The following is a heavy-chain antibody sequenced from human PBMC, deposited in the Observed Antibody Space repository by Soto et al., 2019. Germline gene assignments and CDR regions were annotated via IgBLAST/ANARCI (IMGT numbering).Heavy chain of an antibody. Sequence: QLVQSGGEVKEPGASVQVSCKASGYTFNNYDITWVRQAPGQGLEWLGWISVYNGNKNYAKKVQGRVSMTADTSTSTAHMELRSLQSDDTAVYFCARVAITLIRGLKVDFYSMDVWGQGTTVTVSS. D-gene: IGHD3-10*01. CDR2: ISVYNGNK. CDR1: GYTFNNYD. J-gene: IGHJ6*02. V-gene: IGHV1-18*01. CDR3: ARVAITLIRGLKVDFYSMDV.